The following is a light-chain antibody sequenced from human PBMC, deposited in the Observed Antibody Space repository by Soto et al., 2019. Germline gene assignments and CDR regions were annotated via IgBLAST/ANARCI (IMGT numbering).Light chain of an antibody. CDR2: DAS. Sequence: EIVLTQSPATLSLSPGERATLSCRSSRSVSRYLAWYQQKPGQAPRLLIFDASNRATGIPARFSGSGSGTDFTLTISRLEPEDFAVYYCQQYGSSGTFGQGTKVDIK. CDR1: RSVSRY. J-gene: IGKJ1*01. CDR3: QQYGSSGT. V-gene: IGKV3-20*01.